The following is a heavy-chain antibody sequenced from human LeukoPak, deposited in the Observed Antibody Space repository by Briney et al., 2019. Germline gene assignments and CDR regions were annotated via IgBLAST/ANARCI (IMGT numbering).Heavy chain of an antibody. Sequence: PGGSLRLSCAASGFTVSSNYMTWVRQAPGKGLKWVSHIYSGGSTFYADSVKGRFTISRDNSKNTLYLQMNSLRAEDTAVYFCAKDQSPTAETEEGPDYWGQGTLVTVSS. V-gene: IGHV3-53*01. CDR3: AKDQSPTAETEEGPDY. CDR2: IYSGGST. CDR1: GFTVSSNY. J-gene: IGHJ4*02. D-gene: IGHD4-17*01.